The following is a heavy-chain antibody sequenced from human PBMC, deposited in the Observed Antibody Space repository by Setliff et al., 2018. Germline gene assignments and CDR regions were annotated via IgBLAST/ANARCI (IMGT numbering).Heavy chain of an antibody. CDR2: VFSGDSDT. CDR3: ARLGAPASHDAFDI. CDR1: GYRFTTYW. J-gene: IGHJ3*02. Sequence: PGESLKISCKGSGYRFTTYWIGWVRQVPGKGLEWMGIVFSGDSDTRYSPSFQGQVTMSADKSINTAYLQWSSLKASDTAMYYCARLGAPASHDAFDIWGQGTMVTVSS. D-gene: IGHD6-25*01. V-gene: IGHV5-51*01.